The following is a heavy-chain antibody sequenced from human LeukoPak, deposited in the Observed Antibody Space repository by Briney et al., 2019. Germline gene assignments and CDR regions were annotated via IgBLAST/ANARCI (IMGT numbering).Heavy chain of an antibody. Sequence: VKVCCKVSAYTFTYYNLHWQQQAQAKGHELMGLVDPEDGETIYAEKFQGRVTITADTSTDTAYMELSSLRSEDTAVYYCATAPRRRLSSDHFDYWGQGTLVTVSS. V-gene: IGHV1-69-2*01. J-gene: IGHJ4*02. CDR3: ATAPRRRLSSDHFDY. D-gene: IGHD6-19*01. CDR1: AYTFTYYN. CDR2: VDPEDGET.